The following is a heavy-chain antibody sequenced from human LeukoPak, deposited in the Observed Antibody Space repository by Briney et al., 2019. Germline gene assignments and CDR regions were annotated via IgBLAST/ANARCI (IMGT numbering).Heavy chain of an antibody. CDR1: GFTFSSYG. D-gene: IGHD3-22*01. CDR3: ARLGRHYYDGSGYNLDY. Sequence: GGSLRLSCAASGFTFSSYGMHWVRQAPGKGLEWVAVIWYDGSNKYHADSVKGRFTISRDNSKNTLYLQMNSLRAEDTAVYYCARLGRHYYDGSGYNLDYWGQGTLVTVSS. V-gene: IGHV3-33*01. J-gene: IGHJ4*02. CDR2: IWYDGSNK.